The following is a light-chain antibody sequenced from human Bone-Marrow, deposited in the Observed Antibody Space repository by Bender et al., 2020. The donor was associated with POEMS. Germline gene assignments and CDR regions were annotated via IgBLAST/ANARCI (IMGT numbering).Light chain of an antibody. J-gene: IGLJ2*01. CDR2: RNG. CDR1: NSNIGNYF. Sequence: QSVLTQPPSASGTPGQRVTISCSGSNSNIGNYFVYWYQQLPGMAPKLLIYRNGQRPAGVSDRFSGSKSGTSASLAISGLRSDDEADYYCASWDGSLTSVVFGGGTKLTVL. V-gene: IGLV1-47*01. CDR3: ASWDGSLTSVV.